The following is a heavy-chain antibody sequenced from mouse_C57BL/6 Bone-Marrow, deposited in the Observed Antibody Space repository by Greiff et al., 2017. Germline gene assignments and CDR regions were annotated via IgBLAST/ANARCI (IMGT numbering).Heavy chain of an antibody. J-gene: IGHJ1*03. CDR1: GYTFTDYE. Sequence: QVQLQQSGAELVRPGASVTLSCKASGYTFTDYEMHWVKQTPVHGLEWIGAIDPETGGTAYNQKFKGKAILTAAKSSSTAYMELRSLTSEDSAVYYCTQTPLYNDLAWCFDVWGTGTTVTVSS. CDR2: IDPETGGT. D-gene: IGHD2-4*01. V-gene: IGHV1-15*01. CDR3: TQTPLYNDLAWCFDV.